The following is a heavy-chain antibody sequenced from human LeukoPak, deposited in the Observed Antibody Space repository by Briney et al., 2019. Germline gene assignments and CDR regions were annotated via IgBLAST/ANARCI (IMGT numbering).Heavy chain of an antibody. CDR3: ARDRKFGELSDAFDI. CDR1: GGTFSSYA. J-gene: IGHJ3*02. CDR2: IIPILGIA. V-gene: IGHV1-69*04. D-gene: IGHD3-10*01. Sequence: GASVKVSCKASGGTFSSYAISWVRQAPGQGLEWMGRIIPILGIANYAQKFQGRVTITADKSTSTAYMELSSLRSEDTAVYYCARDRKFGELSDAFDIWGQGTMVTVPS.